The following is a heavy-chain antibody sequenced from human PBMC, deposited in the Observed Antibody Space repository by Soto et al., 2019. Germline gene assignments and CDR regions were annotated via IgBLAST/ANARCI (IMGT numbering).Heavy chain of an antibody. Sequence: QVQLQESGPGLVKPSGTLSLTCAVSGGSISSSNWWSWVRQPPGKGLECIGEIYHSGSTNYNPSLKSRVTISVVKPNNQFSLELSSLSAAATAVYYCAMHWSLITMVRGVIFGGMDFCGQGTTVTVSS. J-gene: IGHJ6*02. D-gene: IGHD3-10*01. CDR3: AMHWSLITMVRGVIFGGMDF. CDR2: IYHSGST. CDR1: GGSISSSNW. V-gene: IGHV4-4*02.